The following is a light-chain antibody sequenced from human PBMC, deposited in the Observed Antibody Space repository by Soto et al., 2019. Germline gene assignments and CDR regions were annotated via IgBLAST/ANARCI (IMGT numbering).Light chain of an antibody. CDR3: HQSDT. V-gene: IGKV3-15*01. CDR2: VAA. Sequence: EIVMTQSPATLSVSPGERATLSCRASQSVSSNLAWYQQKPGQAPRLLIYVAATRATSIPARFSGSGSRTDFSLTRSSLQSEDFALYYCHQSDTLGAGTKVQIK. J-gene: IGKJ4*01. CDR1: QSVSSN.